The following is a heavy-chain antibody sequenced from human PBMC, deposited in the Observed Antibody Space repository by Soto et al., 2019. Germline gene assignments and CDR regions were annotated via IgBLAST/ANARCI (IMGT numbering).Heavy chain of an antibody. CDR3: ARRTKLGTAWYPDC. D-gene: IGHD6-19*01. J-gene: IGHJ4*02. CDR2: IHYTGGT. Sequence: QVHLQESGPGLVKPSETLSLTCAVSGGSISGYSWSWIRQPPGKGLEWIGNIHYTGGTNYNPSLKRRLTISLDTSTIQISLQLTSVTAADTAIYYCARRTKLGTAWYPDCWGQGTLVTVSS. CDR1: GGSISGYS. V-gene: IGHV4-59*08.